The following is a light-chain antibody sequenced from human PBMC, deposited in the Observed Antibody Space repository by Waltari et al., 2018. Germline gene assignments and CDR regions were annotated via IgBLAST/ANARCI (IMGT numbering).Light chain of an antibody. V-gene: IGKV4-1*01. CDR3: QQYYDTPWT. J-gene: IGKJ1*01. CDR2: WAS. CDR1: QSVLPTSTGKSY. Sequence: IVMAQSPDSLAVSLVERAPITSGSSQSVLPTSTGKSYLAWYQQKPGQPPKLPIYWASTRESGVPDRFSGSGSGTDFTLTISSLQAEDVAVYYCQQYYDTPWTFGQGTKVEIK.